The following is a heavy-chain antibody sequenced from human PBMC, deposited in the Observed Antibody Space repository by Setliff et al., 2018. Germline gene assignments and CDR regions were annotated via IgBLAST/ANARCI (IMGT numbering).Heavy chain of an antibody. CDR1: GGSISNYY. V-gene: IGHV4-4*07. CDR3: VRGYGSGSYPYYYGMDV. Sequence: PSETLSLTCTVSGGSISNYYWSWIRQPAGKGLEWIGRIYTSGSTNYNPSLKSRVTMSVDTSKRQVSLKLSSVTAADTGVYYCVRGYGSGSYPYYYGMDVWGQGTTVTVSS. D-gene: IGHD3-10*01. J-gene: IGHJ6*02. CDR2: IYTSGST.